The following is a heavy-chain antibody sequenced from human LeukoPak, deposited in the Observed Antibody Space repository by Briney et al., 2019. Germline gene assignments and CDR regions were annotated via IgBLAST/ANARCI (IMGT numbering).Heavy chain of an antibody. V-gene: IGHV3-30*02. D-gene: IGHD3-16*01. CDR2: IRYDGSNK. CDR1: GFTFRSYG. CDR3: ANGGGAYDVIDY. J-gene: IGHJ4*02. Sequence: GGSLRLSCAAYGFTFRSYGMHWVRQAPGKGLEWVAYIRYDGSNKFYTVSVKGRFTISRDNSKNTLYLQMNSLRSEDTGVYYCANGGGAYDVIDYWGQGTLVTVSS.